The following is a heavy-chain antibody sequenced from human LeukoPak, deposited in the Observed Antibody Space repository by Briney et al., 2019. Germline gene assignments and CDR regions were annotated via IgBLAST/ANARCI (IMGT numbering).Heavy chain of an antibody. CDR2: IYYSGST. D-gene: IGHD1-26*01. CDR3: ARDGRSLDY. J-gene: IGHJ4*02. V-gene: IGHV4-59*01. Sequence: SETLSLTCTVSGGSISSYYWSWIRQPPGKGLEWIGYIYYSGSTNYNPSLKSRVTISVDTSKDQFSLKLSSVTAADTAVYYCARDGRSLDYWGQGTLVTVSS. CDR1: GGSISSYY.